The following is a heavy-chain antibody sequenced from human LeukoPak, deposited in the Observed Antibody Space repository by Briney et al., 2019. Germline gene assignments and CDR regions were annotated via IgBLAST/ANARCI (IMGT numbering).Heavy chain of an antibody. CDR3: ARAYYDSSGHLDY. CDR2: INSDGSST. D-gene: IGHD3-22*01. V-gene: IGHV3-74*01. Sequence: GGSLRLSCAASGSTFSSYWMHWVRKAPGKGLEWVSRINSDGSSTSYADSVKGRFTISRDNAKNTLYLQVSSLRAEDTAVYYCARAYYDSSGHLDYWGQGTLVTVSS. CDR1: GSTFSSYW. J-gene: IGHJ4*02.